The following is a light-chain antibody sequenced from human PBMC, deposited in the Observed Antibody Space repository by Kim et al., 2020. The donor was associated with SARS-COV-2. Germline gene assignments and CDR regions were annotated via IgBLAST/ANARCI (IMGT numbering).Light chain of an antibody. J-gene: IGLJ2*01. CDR2: EVT. CDR3: SSYAGSNNFVV. Sequence: HSFTISCTGTSSDVGGYNYVSWYQQYPGKAPKLMIYEVTKRPSGVPDRFSGSKSGNTASLTVSGLQAEDEADYYCSSYAGSNNFVVFGGGTQLTVL. CDR1: SSDVGGYNY. V-gene: IGLV2-8*01.